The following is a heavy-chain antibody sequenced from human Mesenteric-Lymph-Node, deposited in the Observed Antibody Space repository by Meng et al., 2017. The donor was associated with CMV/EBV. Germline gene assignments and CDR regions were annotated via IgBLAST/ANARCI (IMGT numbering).Heavy chain of an antibody. CDR1: GFTFSDYY. V-gene: IGHV3-11*04. D-gene: IGHD1-26*01. Sequence: GESLKISCAASGFTFSDYYMSWFRQAPGKGLEWVAYISSSGNTRYYADSVKGRFTISRHNAKNTLSLQMNSLRAEDTAVYYCAILGEGAMGAYFDYWGQGTLVTVSS. J-gene: IGHJ4*02. CDR2: ISSSGNTR. CDR3: AILGEGAMGAYFDY.